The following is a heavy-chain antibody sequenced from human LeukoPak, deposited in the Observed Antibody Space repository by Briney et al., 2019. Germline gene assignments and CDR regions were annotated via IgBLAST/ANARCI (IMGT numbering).Heavy chain of an antibody. CDR3: ARALATVTTFLY. J-gene: IGHJ4*02. Sequence: GASVKVSCQASGFTFTSYGISGVRQAPRQGGEWMGWISAYNGNTNYAQKLQGRVTMTTDTSTNTAYMELRSLRSDDTAVYYCARALATVTTFLYWGQGTLVTVSS. CDR2: ISAYNGNT. D-gene: IGHD4-17*01. CDR1: GFTFTSYG. V-gene: IGHV1-18*01.